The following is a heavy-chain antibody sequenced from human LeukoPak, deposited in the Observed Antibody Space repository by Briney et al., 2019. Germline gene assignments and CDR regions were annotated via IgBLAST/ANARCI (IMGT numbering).Heavy chain of an antibody. CDR1: GGSFSGYY. D-gene: IGHD1-26*01. CDR3: PRAGSSNYFDY. CDR2: INHSGST. V-gene: IGHV4-34*01. J-gene: IGHJ4*02. Sequence: SETLSLTCAVYGGSFSGYYWSWIRQPPGKGLEWIGEINHSGSTNYNPSLKSRVTISVDTSKNQFSLKLSSVPDADTAVHYFPRAGSSNYFDYWGQGTLVTVSS.